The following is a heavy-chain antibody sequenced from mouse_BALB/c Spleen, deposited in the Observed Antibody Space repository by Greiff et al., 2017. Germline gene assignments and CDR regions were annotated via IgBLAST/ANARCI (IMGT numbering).Heavy chain of an antibody. CDR3: ARGYYGSSQYAMDY. CDR2: IWAGGST. Sequence: VQGVESGPGLVAPSQSLSITCTVSGFSLTSYGVHWVRQPPGKGLEWLGVIWAGGSTNYNSALMSRLSISKDNSKSQVFLKMNSLQTDDTAMYYCARGYYGSSQYAMDYWGQGTSVTVSS. CDR1: GFSLTSYG. J-gene: IGHJ4*01. V-gene: IGHV2-9*02. D-gene: IGHD1-1*01.